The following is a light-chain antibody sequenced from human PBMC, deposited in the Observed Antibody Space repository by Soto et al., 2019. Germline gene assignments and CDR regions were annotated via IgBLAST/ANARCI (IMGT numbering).Light chain of an antibody. CDR3: QQYGSSPET. Sequence: EIVLTQSPGTLSLSPGEGATLSCRASQSLSSSYLAWYQQKPGQAPRLLIYGASSRATGLPDRFSGSGSGTDFTLTISRLEPEDFAVYYCQQYGSSPETFGPGTKVDIK. CDR2: GAS. V-gene: IGKV3-20*01. CDR1: QSLSSSY. J-gene: IGKJ3*01.